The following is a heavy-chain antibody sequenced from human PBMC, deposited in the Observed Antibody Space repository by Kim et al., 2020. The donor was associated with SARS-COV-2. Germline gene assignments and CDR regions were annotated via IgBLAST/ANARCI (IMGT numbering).Heavy chain of an antibody. V-gene: IGHV4-59*08. D-gene: IGHD2-15*01. CDR3: ARHGVDDAFDI. J-gene: IGHJ3*02. Sequence: TNHNPARTRRVTISVDTSKNQFSLKLNSVTAADTAVYYCARHGVDDAFDIWGQETMVTVSS. CDR2: T.